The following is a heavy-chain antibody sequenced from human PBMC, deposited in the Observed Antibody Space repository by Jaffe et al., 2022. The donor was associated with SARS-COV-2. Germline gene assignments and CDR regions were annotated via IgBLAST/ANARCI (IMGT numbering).Heavy chain of an antibody. D-gene: IGHD6-13*01. CDR3: ARDYSEFSQVVPNPEGDY. J-gene: IGHJ4*02. CDR2: IWYDGSNK. Sequence: QVQLVESGGGVVQPGRSLRLSCAASGFTFSSYGMHWVRQAPGKGLEWVAVIWYDGSNKYYADSVKGRFTISRDNSKNTLYLQMNSLRAEDTAVYYCARDYSEFSQVVPNPEGDYWGQGTLVTVSS. V-gene: IGHV3-33*01. CDR1: GFTFSSYG.